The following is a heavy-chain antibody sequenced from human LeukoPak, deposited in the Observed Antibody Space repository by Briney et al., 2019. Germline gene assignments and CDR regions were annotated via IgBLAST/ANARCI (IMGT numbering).Heavy chain of an antibody. CDR3: AKDYCSSTSCYNPNWFDP. Sequence: GGSLRLSCAASGFTFSSYSMNWVRQAPGKGLEWISYITSSSSNIYYADSVKGRFTISRDNSKNTLYLQMNSLRAEDTAVYYCAKDYCSSTSCYNPNWFDPWGQGTLVTVSS. CDR1: GFTFSSYS. D-gene: IGHD2-2*02. V-gene: IGHV3-48*01. CDR2: ITSSSSNI. J-gene: IGHJ5*02.